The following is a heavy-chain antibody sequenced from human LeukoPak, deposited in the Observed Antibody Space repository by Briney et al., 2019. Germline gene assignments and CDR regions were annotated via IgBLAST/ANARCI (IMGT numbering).Heavy chain of an antibody. V-gene: IGHV4-30-4*07. CDR1: GGSISSGGYS. D-gene: IGHD2-2*01. J-gene: IGHJ1*01. CDR2: IYYSGST. Sequence: SETLSLTCTVSGGSISSGGYSWSWIRQPPGKGLEWIGYIYYSGSTYYNPSLKSRVTISVDTSKNQFSLKLSSVTAADTAVFYCARSSTSCFFAPFCEWDAEYFQHWGQGTLVTVSS. CDR3: ARSSTSCFFAPFCEWDAEYFQH.